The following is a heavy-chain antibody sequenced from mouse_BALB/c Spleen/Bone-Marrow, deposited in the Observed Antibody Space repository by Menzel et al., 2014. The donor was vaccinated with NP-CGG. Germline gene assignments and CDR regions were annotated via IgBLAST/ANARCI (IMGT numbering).Heavy chain of an antibody. V-gene: IGHV3-6*02. Sequence: EVHLVESGPGLVKPSQSLSLTCSVTGYSITSGYYWNWIRQFPGNKLEWMGYISYDGSSNYNPSLKNRISITRDTSKNQFFLKLSPVTTEDTASYYCASGYYGGSFAYWGQGTLVTVSA. CDR1: GYSITSGYY. CDR3: ASGYYGGSFAY. D-gene: IGHD1-2*01. J-gene: IGHJ3*01. CDR2: ISYDGSS.